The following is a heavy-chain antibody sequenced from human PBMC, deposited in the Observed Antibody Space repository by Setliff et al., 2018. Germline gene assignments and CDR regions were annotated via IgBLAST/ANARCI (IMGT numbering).Heavy chain of an antibody. CDR1: GDSISSSRYY. CDR3: AREPMDSAMVTTGAFDI. V-gene: IGHV4-39*07. J-gene: IGHJ3*02. Sequence: SETLSLTCTVSGDSISSSRYYWAWIRQPPGKGLEWIGNTYYSGTTYSNPSLKSRVTMSVDTSKNQFSLRLRSVSAADTAVYYCAREPMDSAMVTTGAFDIWGRGTMVTVSS. D-gene: IGHD5-18*01. CDR2: TYYSGTT.